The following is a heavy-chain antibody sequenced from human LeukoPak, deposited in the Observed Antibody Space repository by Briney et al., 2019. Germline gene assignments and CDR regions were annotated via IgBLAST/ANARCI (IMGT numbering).Heavy chain of an antibody. D-gene: IGHD2-2*01. J-gene: IGHJ6*02. CDR3: ARTGCSSTSCLYYYYYGMDV. Sequence: ASVKVSCKASGYTFTSYGISWVRQAPGQGLEWMGWISAYNGNTNYAQKLQGRVTMTTDTSTSTAYMELRSLRSDDTAVYYCARTGCSSTSCLYYYYYGMDVWGQGTTVTVSS. V-gene: IGHV1-18*01. CDR1: GYTFTSYG. CDR2: ISAYNGNT.